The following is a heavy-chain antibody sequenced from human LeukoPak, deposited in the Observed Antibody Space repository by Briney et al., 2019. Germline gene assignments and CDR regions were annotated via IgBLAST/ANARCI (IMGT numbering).Heavy chain of an antibody. J-gene: IGHJ4*02. CDR2: ISAYNGNT. CDR1: GYTFTSYG. CDR3: ASRLWFGEGGGLQNDY. D-gene: IGHD3-10*01. V-gene: IGHV1-18*01. Sequence: GASVKVSCKASGYTFTSYGISWVRQAPGQGLEWMGWISAYNGNTNYAQKLQGRVTMTTDTSTSTAYMELRSLRSDDTAVYYCASRLWFGEGGGLQNDYWGQGTLVTVSS.